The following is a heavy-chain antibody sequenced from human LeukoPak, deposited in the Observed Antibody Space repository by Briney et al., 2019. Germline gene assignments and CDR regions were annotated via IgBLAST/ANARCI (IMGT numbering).Heavy chain of an antibody. CDR3: AKDFFFSGPHGRGGFAY. CDR2: FDPEDGET. J-gene: IGHJ4*02. D-gene: IGHD1-14*01. Sequence: ASVKVSCKVSGYTLTELSMHWVRQAPGKGREGMGGFDPEDGETIYAQKFQGRVTMTEDTSTDTAYMDLSSLRSEDTAVDYCAKDFFFSGPHGRGGFAYSGQ. V-gene: IGHV1-24*01. CDR1: GYTLTELS.